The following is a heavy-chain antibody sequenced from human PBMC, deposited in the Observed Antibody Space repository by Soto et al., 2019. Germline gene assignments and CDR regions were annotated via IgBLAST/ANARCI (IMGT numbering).Heavy chain of an antibody. D-gene: IGHD3-22*01. CDR3: ARSRGYYDSSGYYYY. Sequence: QVQLQESGPGLVKPSGTLSLTCAVSGGSISSSNWWSWVRQPPGKGLEWIGEIYHGGSTNYTASLKSRVTISVDKSKNQFFLKLSSVTAADTAVYYCARSRGYYDSSGYYYYWGQGTLVTVSS. CDR1: GGSISSSNW. CDR2: IYHGGST. J-gene: IGHJ4*02. V-gene: IGHV4-4*02.